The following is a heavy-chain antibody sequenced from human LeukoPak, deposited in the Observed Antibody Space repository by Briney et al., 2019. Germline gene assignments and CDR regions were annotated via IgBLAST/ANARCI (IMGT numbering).Heavy chain of an antibody. CDR2: INHSGST. CDR3: ASAWTYGSGSLSY. V-gene: IGHV4-34*01. D-gene: IGHD3-10*01. CDR1: GGSFSGYY. J-gene: IGHJ4*02. Sequence: SETLSLTCAVYGGSFSGYYWSWIRQPPGKGLEWIVEINHSGSTIYNPSLKSRVTISVDTSKNQFSLTLSSVTAADTAVSYCASAWTYGSGSLSYWGQGTLVTVSS.